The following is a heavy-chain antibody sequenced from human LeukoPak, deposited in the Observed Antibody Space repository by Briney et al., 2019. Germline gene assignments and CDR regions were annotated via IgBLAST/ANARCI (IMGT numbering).Heavy chain of an antibody. Sequence: GGSLRLSCAASGFTFSNAWMSWVRQAPGKGLEWVGRIKSKTDGGTTDYAAPVKGRFTISRDDSKNTLYLQMNSLKTEDTAVYYCTTCYYDSSGYYTVWYFDYWGQGTLVTVSS. D-gene: IGHD3-22*01. CDR3: TTCYYDSSGYYTVWYFDY. J-gene: IGHJ4*02. CDR2: IKSKTDGGTT. V-gene: IGHV3-15*01. CDR1: GFTFSNAW.